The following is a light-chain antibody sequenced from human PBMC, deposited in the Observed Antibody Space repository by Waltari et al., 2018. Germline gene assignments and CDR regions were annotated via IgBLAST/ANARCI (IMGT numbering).Light chain of an antibody. CDR1: SSDVGGYNF. CDR3: SSYAGSMTLV. J-gene: IGLJ2*01. V-gene: IGLV2-8*01. Sequence: QSALTQPPSASGSPGPSVTISCTGTSSDVGGYNFVAWYQQHPGNAPKLMSYEVSGRAQGGPDRFPGSTSGCTASLTVAGLQTEDESDYYCSSYAGSMTLVFGGGTKLTVL. CDR2: EVS.